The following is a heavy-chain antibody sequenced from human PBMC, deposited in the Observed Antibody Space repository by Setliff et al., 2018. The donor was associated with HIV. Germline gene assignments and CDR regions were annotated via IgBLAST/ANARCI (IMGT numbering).Heavy chain of an antibody. CDR3: AAFFVTPLMTQDF. J-gene: IGHJ4*02. D-gene: IGHD4-17*01. CDR1: GGSISSHY. CDR2: IYYNGIT. V-gene: IGHV4-59*03. Sequence: PSETLSLTCTVSGGSISSHYWSWIRQAPGKGLEWIASIYYNGITNYNPSLKSRVTISRDPSTKQFSLKMTSMTAADTAVYYCAAFFVTPLMTQDFWGQGTLVTVSS.